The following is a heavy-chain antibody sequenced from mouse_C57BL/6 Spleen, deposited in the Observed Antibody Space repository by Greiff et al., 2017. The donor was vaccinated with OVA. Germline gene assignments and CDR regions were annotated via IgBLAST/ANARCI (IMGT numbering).Heavy chain of an antibody. V-gene: IGHV14-4*01. J-gene: IGHJ2*01. CDR2: IDPENGDT. CDR1: GFNIKDDY. CDR3: TTSNSDY. D-gene: IGHD2-5*01. Sequence: EVKLQESGAELVRPGASVKLSCTASGFNIKDDYMHWVKQRPEQGLEWIGWIDPENGDTEYASKFQGKATITADTSSNTAYLQLSSLTSEDTAVYYCTTSNSDYWGQGTTLTVSS.